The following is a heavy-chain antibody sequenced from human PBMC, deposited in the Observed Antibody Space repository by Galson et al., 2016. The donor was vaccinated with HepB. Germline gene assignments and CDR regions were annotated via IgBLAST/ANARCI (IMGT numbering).Heavy chain of an antibody. V-gene: IGHV4-34*01. CDR3: ARNQTLSGTASVGTPFDI. CDR1: DGSFSGYY. Sequence: SETLSLTCVVHDGSFSGYYWTWIRQPPGKGLEWIGEVNHGAGTKYSPSLKSRVTISSDTSKNHFSLNLTSVTAADTGLYFCARNQTLSGTASVGTPFDIWGQGTMVTVSS. CDR2: VNHGAGT. J-gene: IGHJ3*02. D-gene: IGHD3-10*01.